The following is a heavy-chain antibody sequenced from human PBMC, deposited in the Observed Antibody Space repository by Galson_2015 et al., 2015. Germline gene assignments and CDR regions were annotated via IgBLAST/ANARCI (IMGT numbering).Heavy chain of an antibody. D-gene: IGHD3-10*01. CDR1: GFIFDDYC. CDR2: ISWNAATT. J-gene: IGHJ4*01. CDR3: AKDYGLTMVQGAPKPHHFDS. V-gene: IGHV3-43*01. Sequence: SLRLSCAASGFIFDDYCMSWVRQAPGKGLEWIALISWNAATTSYAASVKGRFIISRDSSKNSLYLQMNNLRTEDTAFYYCAKDYGLTMVQGAPKPHHFDSWGHGTLVTVAS.